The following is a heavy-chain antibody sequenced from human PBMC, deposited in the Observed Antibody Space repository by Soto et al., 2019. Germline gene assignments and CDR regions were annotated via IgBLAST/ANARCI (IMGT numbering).Heavy chain of an antibody. J-gene: IGHJ4*02. V-gene: IGHV3-30*18. Sequence: GGSLRLSCAASGFTFSSYGIHWVRQAPGKGLEWVAVISYDGSNKYYADSVKGRFTISRDNSKNTLYLQMNSLRAEDTAVYYCAKDIWSLGYYDSSGYFPVDYWGQGTLVTVSS. CDR2: ISYDGSNK. D-gene: IGHD3-22*01. CDR1: GFTFSSYG. CDR3: AKDIWSLGYYDSSGYFPVDY.